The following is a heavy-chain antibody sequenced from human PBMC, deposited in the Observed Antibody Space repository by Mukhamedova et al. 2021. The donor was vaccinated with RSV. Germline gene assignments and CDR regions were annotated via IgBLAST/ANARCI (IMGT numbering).Heavy chain of an antibody. CDR2: NGGST. D-gene: IGHD1-26*01. CDR3: VKDSFLRWELLTAYFYY. Sequence: NGGSTYYADSVKGRFTISRDNSKNTLYLQMSSLRAEDTAVYYCVKDSFLRWELLTAYFYYWGQGTLVTVSS. J-gene: IGHJ4*02. V-gene: IGHV3-64D*06.